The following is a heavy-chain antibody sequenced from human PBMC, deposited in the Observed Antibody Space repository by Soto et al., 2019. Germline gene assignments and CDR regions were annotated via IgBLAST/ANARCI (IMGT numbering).Heavy chain of an antibody. CDR2: ISGSGGST. V-gene: IGHV3-23*01. Sequence: PGGSLRLSCAASGFTFSSYAMSWVRQAPGKGLEWVSAISGSGGSTYYADSVKGRFTISRDNSKNTLYLQMNSLRAEDTAVYYCAKDLANGSPNTLYCYYYGMDVWGQGTTVTVSS. J-gene: IGHJ6*02. CDR1: GFTFSSYA. D-gene: IGHD1-26*01. CDR3: AKDLANGSPNTLYCYYYGMDV.